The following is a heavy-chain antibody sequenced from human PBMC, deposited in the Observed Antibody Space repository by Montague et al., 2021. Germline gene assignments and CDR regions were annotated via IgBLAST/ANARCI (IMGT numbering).Heavy chain of an antibody. Sequence: PALVKPTQTLTLTCAFSGFSLSTSGVGVGWIRQPPGKALEWLALIYWDDDKRYSPSLKSRLTITKDTSKNQVVLTMTNMDPVDTATYYCAHRQGGYDLWXWGQGTLVTVSS. CDR2: IYWDDDK. D-gene: IGHD5-12*01. CDR1: GFSLSTSGVG. J-gene: IGHJ4*02. CDR3: AHRQGGYDLWX. V-gene: IGHV2-5*02.